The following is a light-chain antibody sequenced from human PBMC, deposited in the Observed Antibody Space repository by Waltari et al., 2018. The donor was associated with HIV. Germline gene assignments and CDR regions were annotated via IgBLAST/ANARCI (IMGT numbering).Light chain of an antibody. CDR3: MQGAHWPLT. J-gene: IGKJ4*01. CDR2: NVS. CDR1: QSLVYSDGNTY. V-gene: IGKV2-30*01. Sequence: DVAMTQSPLSLPVTLGQPASIFRRSCQSLVYSDGNTYLNWFHQRPGQSPRRLLYNVSNRDSWVPDRFSGSGSGTDFTLNISRVEAEDVGNYFCMQGAHWPLTFGGGTKVEI.